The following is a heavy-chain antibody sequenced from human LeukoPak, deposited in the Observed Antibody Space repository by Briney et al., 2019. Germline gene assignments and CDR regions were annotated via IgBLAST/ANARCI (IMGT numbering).Heavy chain of an antibody. V-gene: IGHV4-61*02. CDR3: AREREYYYDSSGRGTFDP. J-gene: IGHJ5*02. CDR2: IYTSGST. CDR1: GGSISSGSYY. Sequence: SETLSLTCTVSGGSISSGSYYWNWIRQPAGKGLEWIGRIYTSGSTNYNPSLKSRVTISVDTSKNQFSLKLSSVTAADTAVYYCAREREYYYDSSGRGTFDPWGQGTLVTVSS. D-gene: IGHD3-22*01.